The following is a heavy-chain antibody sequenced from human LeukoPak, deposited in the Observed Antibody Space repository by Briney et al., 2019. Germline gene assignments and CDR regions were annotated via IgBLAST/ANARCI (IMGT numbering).Heavy chain of an antibody. CDR2: INHSGST. D-gene: IGHD5-24*01. CDR1: GVSFSGYY. CDR3: ARGLGEGYPDS. Sequence: SETLSLTCAVYGVSFSGYYWSWIRQPPGKGMEWIGEINHSGSTNYNPSLKSRVTISQDTSKNQFSLKLTSVTAADTAVYYCARGLGEGYPDSWGQGTLVIVSS. J-gene: IGHJ4*02. V-gene: IGHV4-34*01.